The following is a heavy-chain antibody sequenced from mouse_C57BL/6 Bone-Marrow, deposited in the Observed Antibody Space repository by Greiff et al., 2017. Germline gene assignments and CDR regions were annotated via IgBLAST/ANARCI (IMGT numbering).Heavy chain of an antibody. Sequence: VKLMESGAELVKPGASVKISCKASGYAFSSYWMNWVKQRPGKGLEWIGQIYPGDGDTNYHGKFKGKATLTADTSSSAAYMPLSSLTSEDSAVYVCAIESYYYGSRYFDVWGTGTTLTVSS. CDR3: AIESYYYGSRYFDV. CDR2: IYPGDGDT. V-gene: IGHV1-80*01. D-gene: IGHD1-1*01. J-gene: IGHJ1*03. CDR1: GYAFSSYW.